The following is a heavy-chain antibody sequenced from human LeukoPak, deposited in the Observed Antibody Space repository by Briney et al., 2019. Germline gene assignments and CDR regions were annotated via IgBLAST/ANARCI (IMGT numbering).Heavy chain of an antibody. CDR1: GFTFSSYA. CDR2: ISGSGGST. CDR3: AKDIDAGYCSGGSCSL. J-gene: IGHJ4*02. V-gene: IGHV3-23*01. D-gene: IGHD2-15*01. Sequence: GSLRLSCAASGFTFSSYAMSWVRQAPGKGLEWVSAISGSGGSTYYADSVKGRFTISRDNSKNTLYLQMNSLRAEDTAVYYCAKDIDAGYCSGGSCSLWGQGTLVTVSS.